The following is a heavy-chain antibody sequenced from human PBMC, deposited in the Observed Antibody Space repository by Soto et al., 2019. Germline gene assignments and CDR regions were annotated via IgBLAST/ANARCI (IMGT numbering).Heavy chain of an antibody. V-gene: IGHV4-30-4*01. CDR3: ARDRSGSYYYYYGMDV. CDR2: IYYSGST. D-gene: IGHD1-26*01. Sequence: TLSLTCTVSGGSISSGDYYWSWIRQPPGKGLEWIGYIYYSGSTYYNPSLKSRVTISVDTSKNQFSLKLSSVAAADTAVYYCARDRSGSYYYYYGMDVWGQGTTVTVSS. CDR1: GGSISSGDYY. J-gene: IGHJ6*02.